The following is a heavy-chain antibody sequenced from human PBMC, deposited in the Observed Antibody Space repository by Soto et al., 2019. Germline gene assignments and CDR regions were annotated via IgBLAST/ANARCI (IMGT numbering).Heavy chain of an antibody. CDR1: GFSLSTVGVG. V-gene: IGHV2-5*01. Sequence: QITLKESGPTLVKPTETLTLTCTFSGFSLSTVGVGVGWIRQPPGKALQWLALIYWNGDKYYSPSLTNRLTISKDTSKNQVVLTMTDMDPVDAGTFFCSHKGQLVGHWFDPWGQGTLVTVSS. D-gene: IGHD6-6*01. CDR3: SHKGQLVGHWFDP. CDR2: IYWNGDK. J-gene: IGHJ5*02.